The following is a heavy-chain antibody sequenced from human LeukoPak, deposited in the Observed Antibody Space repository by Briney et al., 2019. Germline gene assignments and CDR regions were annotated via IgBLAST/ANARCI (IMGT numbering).Heavy chain of an antibody. J-gene: IGHJ5*02. Sequence: SETLSLTCSVFGGSISRSRNYWGWIRQPPGKGLEWIGYIYYSGSTNYNPSLKSRVTISLDTSKNQFSLKLSSVTAADTAVFHCARHSGYPRVWFDPWGQGTLVTVSS. CDR1: GGSISRSRNY. V-gene: IGHV4-61*05. CDR3: ARHSGYPRVWFDP. D-gene: IGHD5-12*01. CDR2: IYYSGST.